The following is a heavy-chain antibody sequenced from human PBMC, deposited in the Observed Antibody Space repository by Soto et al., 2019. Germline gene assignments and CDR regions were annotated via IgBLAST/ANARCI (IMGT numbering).Heavy chain of an antibody. D-gene: IGHD6-19*01. V-gene: IGHV5-51*01. Sequence: DSLKISCKGSGYSFASYWIAWVRQMPGKGLEWMGVVYPGDSDTRYSPSFQGQVTITADRSISTAYLQWSSLKASDTAIYYCASRENSGRTFHALDVCAQGTSVTVS. CDR1: GYSFASYW. CDR3: ASRENSGRTFHALDV. CDR2: VYPGDSDT. J-gene: IGHJ6*02.